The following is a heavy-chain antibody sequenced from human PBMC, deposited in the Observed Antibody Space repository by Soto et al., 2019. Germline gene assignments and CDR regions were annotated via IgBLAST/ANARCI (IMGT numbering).Heavy chain of an antibody. Sequence: SETLALTCSVSGDSIGNSRFYWAWIRQPPGEGLEWIGSIYHTGNAYYNPSLKSRVTISVDTSKNQFSLKLTSVTAADAALYYCARDFFDSSDYTTNWCDPWGQGTLVTVS. CDR2: IYHTGNA. D-gene: IGHD3-22*01. J-gene: IGHJ5*02. CDR1: GDSIGNSRFY. CDR3: ARDFFDSSDYTTNWCDP. V-gene: IGHV4-39*01.